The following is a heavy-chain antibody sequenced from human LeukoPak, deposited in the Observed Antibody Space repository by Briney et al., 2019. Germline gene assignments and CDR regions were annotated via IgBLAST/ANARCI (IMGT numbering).Heavy chain of an antibody. D-gene: IGHD2-15*01. Sequence: GGSLRLSCAASGFRFNTYWMSWVRQAPGKGLEWVANIEQDGNEKYYADSVKGRFTISRDNAKNSLYLQMNSLRAEDTALYYCARNGYCSGGSCYSRYYYYMDVWGKGTTVTVSS. J-gene: IGHJ6*03. CDR2: IEQDGNEK. CDR1: GFRFNTYW. V-gene: IGHV3-7*03. CDR3: ARNGYCSGGSCYSRYYYYMDV.